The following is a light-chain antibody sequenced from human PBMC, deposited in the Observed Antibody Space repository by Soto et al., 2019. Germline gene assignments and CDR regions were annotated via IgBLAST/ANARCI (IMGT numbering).Light chain of an antibody. V-gene: IGLV3-25*02. J-gene: IGLJ1*01. Sequence: SYELTQPPSVSVSPGQTARITCSGDALPKRYAYWYQQKPGQAPVVVIYKDNGRPSGIPERFSGSSSGTTVTFTISGLQAEDEAYYYCQSSDSSGRYPYVFGTGTKVTVL. CDR1: ALPKRY. CDR3: QSSDSSGRYPYV. CDR2: KDN.